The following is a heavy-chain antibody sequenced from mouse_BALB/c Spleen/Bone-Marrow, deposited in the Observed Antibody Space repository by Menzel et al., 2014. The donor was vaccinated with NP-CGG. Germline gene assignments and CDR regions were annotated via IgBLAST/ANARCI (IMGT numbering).Heavy chain of an antibody. CDR1: GFNIKDYY. V-gene: IGHV14-4*02. J-gene: IGHJ4*01. CDR2: IDPENGDT. CDR3: NGIYYAMDY. Sequence: VQLQQPGAELVRSGASVKLSCTASGFNIKDYYMHWVKQRPEQGLEWIGWIDPENGDTEYAPKFQGKATMTADTSSNTAYLQRRSLTSGDSALYYCNGIYYAMDYWGQGTSVTVSS.